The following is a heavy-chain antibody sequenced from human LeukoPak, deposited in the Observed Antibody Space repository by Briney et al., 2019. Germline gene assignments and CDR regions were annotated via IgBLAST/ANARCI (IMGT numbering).Heavy chain of an antibody. CDR2: IRSKANSYAT. V-gene: IGHV3-73*01. J-gene: IGHJ4*02. CDR3: TSLVGATDRPADY. Sequence: GGSLKLSCAASGFTFSGSAMHWVRQASGKGLEWVGRIRSKANSYATAYAASVKGRFTISRDDSKNTAYLQMNSLKTEDTAVYYCTSLVGATDRPADYWGQGTLVTVSS. CDR1: GFTFSGSA. D-gene: IGHD1-26*01.